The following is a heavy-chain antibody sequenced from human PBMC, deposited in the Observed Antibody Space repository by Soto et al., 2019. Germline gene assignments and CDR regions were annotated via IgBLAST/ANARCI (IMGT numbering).Heavy chain of an antibody. CDR3: AAPRYYYYFMGV. Sequence: QVQLQESGPGLVRPSETLSITCTVSGDSINSRGYYWSWIRQHPGTGLEWIGYIHYSGSTSYNPSLKSRLTISVDTSQNQSSPRLSSVTAADTAVYFCAAPRYYYYFMGVWGEGTAVTVSS. D-gene: IGHD6-6*01. CDR1: GDSINSRGYY. J-gene: IGHJ6*03. CDR2: IHYSGST. V-gene: IGHV4-31*03.